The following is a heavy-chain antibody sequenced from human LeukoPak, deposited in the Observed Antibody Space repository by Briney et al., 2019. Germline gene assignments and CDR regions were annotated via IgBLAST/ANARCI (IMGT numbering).Heavy chain of an antibody. CDR1: GFTFRSYA. D-gene: IGHD3-22*01. CDR3: AKDWYYYDSSGYLPDY. CDR2: ISGSGGGT. Sequence: GGSLRLSCAASGFTFRSYAMSWVRQAPGKGLEWVSGISGSGGGTYYADSVRGRFTISRDNSKNTLYLQMNSLRAEDTAVYYCAKDWYYYDSSGYLPDYWGQGTLVTVSS. V-gene: IGHV3-23*01. J-gene: IGHJ4*02.